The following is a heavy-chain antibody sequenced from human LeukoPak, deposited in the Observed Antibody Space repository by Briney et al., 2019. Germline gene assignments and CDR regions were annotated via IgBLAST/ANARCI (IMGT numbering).Heavy chain of an antibody. CDR3: ARGSGVHV. V-gene: IGHV3-21*04. D-gene: IGHD3-10*01. CDR1: GFTFRTHS. Sequence: GGSLRLSCEASGFTFRTHSMNWVRQAPGKGLEWVSSITKSSTYVYYADSVKGRSTISRDNANNSLFLQMNNLGVDDTGVYYCARGSGVHVWGQGTLVRVSS. CDR2: ITKSSTYV. J-gene: IGHJ4*02.